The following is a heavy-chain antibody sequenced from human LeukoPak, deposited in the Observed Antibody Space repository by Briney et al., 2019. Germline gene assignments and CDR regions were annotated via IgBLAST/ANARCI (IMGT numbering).Heavy chain of an antibody. D-gene: IGHD2-15*01. CDR3: AKDWRYCSGGSCYFDY. J-gene: IGHJ4*02. V-gene: IGHV3-23*01. CDR1: GFTFSSYA. Sequence: GGSLRLSCAASGFTFSSYAMSWVRQAPGKGLEWVSAISGSGGSTYYADSVKGRFTISRDNSKNTLYLQMNSLRAEDTALYYCAKDWRYCSGGSCYFDYWGQGTLVTVSS. CDR2: ISGSGGST.